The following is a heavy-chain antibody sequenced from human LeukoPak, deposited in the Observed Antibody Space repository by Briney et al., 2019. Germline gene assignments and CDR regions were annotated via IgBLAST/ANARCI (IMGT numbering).Heavy chain of an antibody. J-gene: IGHJ4*02. V-gene: IGHV3-23*01. D-gene: IGHD3-3*01. Sequence: PGGSLRLSCAASGFTFSSYAMSWVRQAPGKGLEWVSAISGSGGSTYYADSVKGRFTISRDNSKNTLYLQMNSLRAEDTAVYYCAKHRPELRSLEWPQGDFDYWGQGTLVTVSS. CDR1: GFTFSSYA. CDR2: ISGSGGST. CDR3: AKHRPELRSLEWPQGDFDY.